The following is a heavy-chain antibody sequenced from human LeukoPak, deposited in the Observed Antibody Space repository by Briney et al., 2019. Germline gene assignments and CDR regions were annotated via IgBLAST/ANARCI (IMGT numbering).Heavy chain of an antibody. V-gene: IGHV4-4*07. CDR2: IHTSGSI. J-gene: IGHJ3*02. D-gene: IGHD3-10*01. CDR1: GRSISSYY. Sequence: SETLSLTCTVSGRSISSYYWSWIRQPAGKGLEWIGRIHTSGSINFNPSLKRRVTMSVDTSKNHFSLKLSSVTAADTAEYYCARDGSMMRPYYYGSGSYYYAFDIWGQGTMVTVSS. CDR3: ARDGSMMRPYYYGSGSYYYAFDI.